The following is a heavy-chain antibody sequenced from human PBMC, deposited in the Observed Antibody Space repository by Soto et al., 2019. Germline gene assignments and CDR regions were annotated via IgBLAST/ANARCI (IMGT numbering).Heavy chain of an antibody. V-gene: IGHV4-61*01. J-gene: IGHJ4*02. CDR3: ARQVWFGEADY. D-gene: IGHD3-10*01. Sequence: QVQLQESGPGLVKPSETLSLTCTVSGGSVSGGRYYWSWIRQPPGKALECIGYIYYSGSTNYNPSLKSRVSISIDRSENQFSLKLTSVTAADTAVYYCARQVWFGEADYWGQGTLVTVSS. CDR2: IYYSGST. CDR1: GGSVSGGRYY.